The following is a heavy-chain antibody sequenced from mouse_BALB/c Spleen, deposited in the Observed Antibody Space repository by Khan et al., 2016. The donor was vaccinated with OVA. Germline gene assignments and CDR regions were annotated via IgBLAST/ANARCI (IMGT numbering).Heavy chain of an antibody. D-gene: IGHD2-10*02. CDR1: GFSLTDYG. CDR2: IWGGGST. J-gene: IGHJ4*01. V-gene: IGHV2-6-5*01. CDR3: AKEVWYYYYALDY. Sequence: QVQLKQSGPGLVAPSQSLSITCTVSGFSLTDYGVSWIRQPPGKGLEWLGVIWGGGSTYYNSALKSRLSINKDNSKSQVFLKMNSLQTDDTAMYYCAKEVWYYYYALDYWGQGTSVTVSS.